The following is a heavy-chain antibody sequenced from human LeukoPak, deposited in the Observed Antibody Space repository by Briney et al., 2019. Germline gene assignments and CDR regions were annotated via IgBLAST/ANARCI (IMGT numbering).Heavy chain of an antibody. CDR3: ARGAWSENPFDY. D-gene: IGHD1-14*01. J-gene: IGHJ4*02. V-gene: IGHV1-69*06. CDR1: GGTFSSYA. Sequence: SVKVSCKASGGTFSSYAISWVRQAPGQGLEWMGGIIPIFGTANYAQKFQGRVTITADKSTSTAYMELSSLRSEDTAVYYCARGAWSENPFDYWGQGTLVTVSS. CDR2: IIPIFGTA.